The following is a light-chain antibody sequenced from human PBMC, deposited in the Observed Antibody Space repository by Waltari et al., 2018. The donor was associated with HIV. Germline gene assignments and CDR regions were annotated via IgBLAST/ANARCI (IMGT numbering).Light chain of an antibody. CDR2: GAY. V-gene: IGKV3-20*01. CDR3: QQYGSSPYT. CDR1: QSVSNSY. Sequence: ETVLTQSPGNLSLSPGERATLSCRASQSVSNSYLAWYQQKRGQAPRLLIYGAYSRATGIPDRFSATESGTDYTLTISRLEPEDFALYYCQQYGSSPYTFGQGTKLEIK. J-gene: IGKJ2*01.